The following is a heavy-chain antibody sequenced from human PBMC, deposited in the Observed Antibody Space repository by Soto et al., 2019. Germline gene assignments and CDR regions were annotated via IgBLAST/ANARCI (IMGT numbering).Heavy chain of an antibody. J-gene: IGHJ4*02. D-gene: IGHD3-10*01. Sequence: GGSLRLSCAASGFTFSSYAMSWVRQAPGKGLEWVSAISGSGGSTYYADSVKGRFTISRDNSKNTLYLQTNSLRAEDTAVYYCAKDSRLWFGELLPYYFDYWGQGTLVTVSS. CDR1: GFTFSSYA. CDR2: ISGSGGST. CDR3: AKDSRLWFGELLPYYFDY. V-gene: IGHV3-23*01.